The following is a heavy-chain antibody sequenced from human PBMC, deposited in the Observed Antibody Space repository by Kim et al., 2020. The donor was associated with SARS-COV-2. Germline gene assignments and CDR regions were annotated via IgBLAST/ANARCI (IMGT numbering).Heavy chain of an antibody. J-gene: IGHJ6*02. Sequence: GGSLRLSCAASGFTFTDYGMHWVRQAPGKGLEWVAVITYDGSNKYYADSVKGRFTISRDDSRDTLSLQMNSLRAEDTAVYYCARSGATAELFVVPANIHYYGMDVLGQGTTVTASS. CDR3: ARSGATAELFVVPANIHYYGMDV. CDR1: GFTFTDYG. D-gene: IGHD2-2*01. CDR2: ITYDGSNK. V-gene: IGHV3-30*03.